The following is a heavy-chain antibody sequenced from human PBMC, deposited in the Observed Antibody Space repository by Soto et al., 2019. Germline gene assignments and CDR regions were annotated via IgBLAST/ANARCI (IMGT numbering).Heavy chain of an antibody. J-gene: IGHJ4*02. V-gene: IGHV4-4*02. D-gene: IGHD7-27*01. Sequence: SETLSITCTVSGDSMTRSVWWTWVRQPPGKGLEWIGEVFHTGNTNYNPSLKSRVTMSVDKSTNELSLKVTSVTAADTAIYYCARKAWVRFDYWGQGALVTVSS. CDR2: VFHTGNT. CDR1: GDSMTRSVW. CDR3: ARKAWVRFDY.